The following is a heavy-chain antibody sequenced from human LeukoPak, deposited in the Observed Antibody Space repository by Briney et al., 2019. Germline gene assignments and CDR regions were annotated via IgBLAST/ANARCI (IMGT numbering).Heavy chain of an antibody. CDR1: GGSISSYY. V-gene: IGHV4-59*01. CDR2: IYYSGST. J-gene: IGHJ4*02. Sequence: SETLSLTCTVSGGSISSYYWSWTRQPPGKGLEWIGYIYYSGSTNYNPSLKSRVTISVDTSKNQFSLKLSSVTAADTAVYYCAREGRSGYFDYWGQGTLVTVSS. D-gene: IGHD3-22*01. CDR3: AREGRSGYFDY.